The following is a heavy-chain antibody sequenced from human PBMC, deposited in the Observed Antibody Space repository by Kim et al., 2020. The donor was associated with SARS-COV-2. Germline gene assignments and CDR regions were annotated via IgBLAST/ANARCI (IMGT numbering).Heavy chain of an antibody. J-gene: IGHJ4*02. CDR2: IYYSGST. CDR3: AKWDYYDSQSFDY. CDR1: GGSVSSGSYY. Sequence: SETLSLTCTVSGGSVSSGSYYWSWIRQPPGKGLEWIGYIYYSGSTNYNPSLKSRVTISVDTSKNQFSLKLSSVTAADTAVYYCAKWDYYDSQSFDYWGQGTLVTVSS. V-gene: IGHV4-61*01. D-gene: IGHD3-22*01.